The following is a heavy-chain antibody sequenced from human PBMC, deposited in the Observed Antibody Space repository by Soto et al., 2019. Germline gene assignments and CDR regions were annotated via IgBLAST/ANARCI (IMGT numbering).Heavy chain of an antibody. Sequence: VQLLESGGGLVQPGGSLRLSCAASGFTFSSYAMSWVRQAPGKGLEWVSAISGSGGSTYYADSVKGRFTISRDNSKNTLYLQMNSLRAEDTAVYYCAKPGIAAAGTIWDFDLWGRGTLVTVSS. D-gene: IGHD6-13*01. V-gene: IGHV3-23*01. CDR2: ISGSGGST. J-gene: IGHJ2*01. CDR3: AKPGIAAAGTIWDFDL. CDR1: GFTFSSYA.